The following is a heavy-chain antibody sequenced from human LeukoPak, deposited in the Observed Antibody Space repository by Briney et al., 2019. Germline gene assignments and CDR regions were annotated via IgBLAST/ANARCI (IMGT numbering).Heavy chain of an antibody. Sequence: SETLSLTCTVSGGSISSSSYYWGWIRQPPGKGLEWIGSIYYSGSTYYNPSLKSRVTISVDTSKNQFSLKLSSVTAADTAVYYWARLHYGDYVNYWGQGTLVTVSS. CDR3: ARLHYGDYVNY. J-gene: IGHJ4*02. CDR1: GGSISSSSYY. CDR2: IYYSGST. D-gene: IGHD4-17*01. V-gene: IGHV4-39*01.